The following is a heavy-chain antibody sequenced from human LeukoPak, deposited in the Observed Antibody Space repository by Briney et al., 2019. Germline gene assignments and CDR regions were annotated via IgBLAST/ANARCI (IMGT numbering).Heavy chain of an antibody. D-gene: IGHD1-26*01. CDR1: GFTFSGSA. Sequence: PGGSLKLSCAASGFTFSGSAIHWVRQASGKGLEWVGRIRSKANSYATAYAASVKGRFTISRDDSKNTAYLQMNSLKTEDTAVYYCTSSWELLRSYYYGMDVWGQGTTVTVSS. CDR2: IRSKANSYAT. CDR3: TSSWELLRSYYYGMDV. V-gene: IGHV3-73*01. J-gene: IGHJ6*02.